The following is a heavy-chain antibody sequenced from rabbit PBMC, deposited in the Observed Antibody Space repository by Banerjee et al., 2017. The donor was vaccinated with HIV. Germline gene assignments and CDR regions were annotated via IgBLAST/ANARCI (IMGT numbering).Heavy chain of an antibody. J-gene: IGHJ4*01. CDR2: IYTGSGST. CDR1: GFSFSSGYY. D-gene: IGHD1-1*01. V-gene: IGHV1S43*01. Sequence: QEQLEESGGDLVQPEGSLTLTCKASGFSFSSGYYMCWVRQAPGKGLEWIGCIYTGSGSTYYASWVNGRFTISRSTSLNTVDLKMTSLTAADTATYFCARADSSGSSYFNLWGQGTLVTVS. CDR3: ARADSSGSSYFNL.